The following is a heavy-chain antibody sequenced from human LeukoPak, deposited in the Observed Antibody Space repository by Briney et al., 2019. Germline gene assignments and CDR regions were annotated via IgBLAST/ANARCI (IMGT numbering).Heavy chain of an antibody. J-gene: IGHJ4*02. D-gene: IGHD3-22*01. CDR2: ISYDGSNE. V-gene: IGHV3-30*04. CDR3: ARASSYYYDSSGYYALGY. Sequence: GGSLRLSCAASGFTFSSYVMHWVRQAPGKGLEWVAIISYDGSNEYYADSVKGRFTISRDNAKNSLYLQMNSLRAEDTAVYYCARASSYYYDSSGYYALGYWGQGTLVTVSS. CDR1: GFTFSSYV.